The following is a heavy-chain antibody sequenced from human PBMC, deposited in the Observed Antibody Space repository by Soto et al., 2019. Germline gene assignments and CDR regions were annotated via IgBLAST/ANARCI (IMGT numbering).Heavy chain of an antibody. Sequence: SETLSLTCAVSGGSIRSGGYSWTWIGQPPGKGLEWIGYIYHSGNTYYNPSLKSRVTISGDRSKTQFTLNPSSVTDADTAVYYCGRNVAADEALDVWGQGTMVTVS. V-gene: IGHV4-30-2*01. CDR3: GRNVAADEALDV. D-gene: IGHD2-15*01. CDR1: GGSIRSGGYS. J-gene: IGHJ3*01. CDR2: IYHSGNT.